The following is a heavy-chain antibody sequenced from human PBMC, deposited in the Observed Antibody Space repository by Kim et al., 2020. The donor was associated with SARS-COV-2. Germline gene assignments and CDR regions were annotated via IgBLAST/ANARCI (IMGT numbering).Heavy chain of an antibody. CDR1: GYTFTDYG. Sequence: ASVKVSCKASGYTFTDYGISWVRQAPGQGLEWMGWISAYNDNTNYAQKVQDRVTMTTDTSTSTAYMELRSLRSDDAAMYFCARDVWSSSSTGPSFDYWGQGTLVTVSS. CDR2: ISAYNDNT. J-gene: IGHJ4*02. D-gene: IGHD6-6*01. CDR3: ARDVWSSSSTGPSFDY. V-gene: IGHV1-18*01.